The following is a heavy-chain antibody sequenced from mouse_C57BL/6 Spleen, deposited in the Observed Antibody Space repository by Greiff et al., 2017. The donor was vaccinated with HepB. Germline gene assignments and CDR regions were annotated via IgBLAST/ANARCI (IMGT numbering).Heavy chain of an antibody. V-gene: IGHV2-2*01. CDR2: IWSGGST. J-gene: IGHJ4*01. Sequence: VKLMESGPGLVQPSQSLSITCTVSGFSLTSYGVHWVRQSPGKGLEWLGVIWSGGSTDYNAAFIARLSISKDNSKSQVFFKMNSLQADDTAIYYCAKRGRDYYAMDYWGQGTSVTVSS. CDR1: GFSLTSYG. CDR3: AKRGRDYYAMDY.